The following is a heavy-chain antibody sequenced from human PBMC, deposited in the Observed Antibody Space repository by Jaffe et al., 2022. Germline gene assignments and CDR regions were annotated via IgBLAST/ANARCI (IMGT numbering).Heavy chain of an antibody. CDR2: ISWNSGSI. CDR3: AKADPSNYVYYYYYYMDV. V-gene: IGHV3-9*01. Sequence: EVQLVESGGGLVQPGRSLRLSCAASGFTFDDYAMHWVRQAPGKGLEWVSGISWNSGSIGYADSVKGRFTISRDNAKNSLYLQMNSLRAEDTALYYCAKADPSNYVYYYYYYMDVWGKGTTVTVSS. J-gene: IGHJ6*03. D-gene: IGHD4-4*01. CDR1: GFTFDDYA.